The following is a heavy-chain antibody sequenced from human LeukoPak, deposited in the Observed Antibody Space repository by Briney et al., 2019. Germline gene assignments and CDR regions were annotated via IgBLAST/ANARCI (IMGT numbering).Heavy chain of an antibody. Sequence: AGGSLRLSRAASAFTVRSKYMSWVRQAPGKGLEWVSVIYSGGRTYYADSVKGRFTISRDNSKNTLYLQMNSLRAEDTAVYYCAMLAGLLDYWGQGTLVTVSS. J-gene: IGHJ4*02. V-gene: IGHV3-66*01. D-gene: IGHD3-10*01. CDR1: AFTVRSKY. CDR2: IYSGGRT. CDR3: AMLAGLLDY.